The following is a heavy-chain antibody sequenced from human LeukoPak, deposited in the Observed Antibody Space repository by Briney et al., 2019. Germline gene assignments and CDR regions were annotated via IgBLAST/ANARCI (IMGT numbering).Heavy chain of an antibody. J-gene: IGHJ5*01. CDR3: AKLTGYTNSWYDS. D-gene: IGHD6-13*01. CDR2: ISTYNGNT. Sequence: GASVKVSCKASGYSFTSYNINWVRQAPGQGLERIGWISTYNGNTNYAQKLQGRVTMTTETSSSTAYMELWGLTSDDTAMYYCAKLTGYTNSWYDSWGQGTLVIVSS. V-gene: IGHV1-18*01. CDR1: GYSFTSYN.